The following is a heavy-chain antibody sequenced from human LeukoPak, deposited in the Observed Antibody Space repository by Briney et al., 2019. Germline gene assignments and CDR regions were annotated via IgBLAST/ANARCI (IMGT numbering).Heavy chain of an antibody. D-gene: IGHD2-15*01. Sequence: ASVNVSCKASGYTFTGYYMHWVRQAPGQGLEWMGWISTYDGNANYAQQLQGRVTMTKDTSTSTAYMELRSLISDDTAVYYCARDRGLSCRGGTCSMESWGQGTLVTVSS. CDR3: ARDRGLSCRGGTCSMES. CDR1: GYTFTGYY. V-gene: IGHV1/OR15-2*02. CDR2: ISTYDGNA. J-gene: IGHJ5*02.